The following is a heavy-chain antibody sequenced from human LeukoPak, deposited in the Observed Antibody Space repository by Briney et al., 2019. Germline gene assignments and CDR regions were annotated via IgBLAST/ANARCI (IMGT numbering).Heavy chain of an antibody. D-gene: IGHD3-22*01. Sequence: SETLSLTCTVSGGSISSYYWSWIRQPPGKGLEWLGYIYYSGSTNYNPSLKSRVTISVDTSKNQFSLKLSSVTAADTAVYYCARSLDSSGYGIDYWGQGTLVTVSS. CDR2: IYYSGST. CDR1: GGSISSYY. CDR3: ARSLDSSGYGIDY. J-gene: IGHJ4*02. V-gene: IGHV4-59*01.